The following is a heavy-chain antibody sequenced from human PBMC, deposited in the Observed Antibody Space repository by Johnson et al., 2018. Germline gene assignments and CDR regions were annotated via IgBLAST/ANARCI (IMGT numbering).Heavy chain of an antibody. CDR1: GFTFSSYA. V-gene: IGHV3-30-3*01. Sequence: QVQLVESGGGVVQPGRSLRLSCAASGFTFSSYAMHWVRQAPGKGLEWVAVISYDGSNKYYADSVKGRFTISRDNSKNTLYLQMNSLRAEDTAVYYCARDGNYYDSSGYHDAFDIWGQGTMVIVSS. CDR2: ISYDGSNK. J-gene: IGHJ3*02. CDR3: ARDGNYYDSSGYHDAFDI. D-gene: IGHD3-22*01.